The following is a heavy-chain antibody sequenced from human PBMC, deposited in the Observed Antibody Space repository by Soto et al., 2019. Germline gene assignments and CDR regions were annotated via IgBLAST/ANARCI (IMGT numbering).Heavy chain of an antibody. J-gene: IGHJ5*02. CDR1: GEAVGSGQSY. V-gene: IGHV4-61*03. CDR2: IFVTGAT. Sequence: QVQHQESGPGLVKPSETLSLICFVSGEAVGSGQSYWNWIRQAPGKGLKWLGHIFVTGATDYNPSLRGRVTMAVDISKKTFSLRLTSVTAADTGVYYCVRDGSKTLRDWCDPWGQGKLVPVSS. CDR3: VRDGSKTLRDWCDP.